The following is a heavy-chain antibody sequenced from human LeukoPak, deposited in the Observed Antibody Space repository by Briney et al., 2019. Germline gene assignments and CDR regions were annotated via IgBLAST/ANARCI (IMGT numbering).Heavy chain of an antibody. V-gene: IGHV1-69*13. CDR1: GGTFSNYA. D-gene: IGHD3-10*01. CDR3: VKFYSGSYPQLEY. Sequence: SVKVSCKASGGTFSNYAISWVRQAPGQGLEWMGGIIPLFDTADYAQKFQGRLTITADESTSTAYMELSSLRVEDTAVYYCVKFYSGSYPQLEYWGQGTLVTVSS. J-gene: IGHJ4*02. CDR2: IIPLFDTA.